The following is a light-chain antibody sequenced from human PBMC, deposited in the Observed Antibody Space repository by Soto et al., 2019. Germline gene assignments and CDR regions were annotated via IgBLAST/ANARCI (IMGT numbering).Light chain of an antibody. CDR3: QQYGSSPYT. CDR2: GAS. Sequence: EIVLTQSPGTLSLSPGERATLSCRASQSVSSSYLAWYQQKPGQAPRLLIYGASSRATGIPDRISGSGSGTEVTLTINRLEPEDSAVYYCQQYGSSPYTFGQGTKLEIK. V-gene: IGKV3-20*01. CDR1: QSVSSSY. J-gene: IGKJ2*01.